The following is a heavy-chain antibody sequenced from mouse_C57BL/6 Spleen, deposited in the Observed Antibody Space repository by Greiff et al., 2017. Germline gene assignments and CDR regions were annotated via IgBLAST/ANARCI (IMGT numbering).Heavy chain of an antibody. CDR1: GFTFSSYA. CDR3: ARVHYGSRPNAMDY. CDR2: ISDGGSYT. Sequence: EVMLVESGGGLVKPGGSLKLSCAASGFTFSSYAMSWVRQTPEKRLEWVATISDGGSYTYYPDNVKGRFTIARDNAKNNLYLQMSHLKSEDTAMYYCARVHYGSRPNAMDYWGQGTSVTVSS. V-gene: IGHV5-4*03. D-gene: IGHD1-1*01. J-gene: IGHJ4*01.